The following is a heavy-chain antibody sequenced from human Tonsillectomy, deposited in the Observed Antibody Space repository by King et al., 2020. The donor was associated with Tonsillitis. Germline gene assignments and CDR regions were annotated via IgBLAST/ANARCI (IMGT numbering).Heavy chain of an antibody. CDR1: GGSFSGYY. V-gene: IGHV4-34*01. D-gene: IGHD4-23*01. CDR2: INHSGST. CDR3: ASTVAGAFDI. Sequence: VQLQQWGAGLLKPSETLSLTCAVYGGSFSGYYWSWIRQPPGKGLEWIGEINHSGSTNYNPSLKSRVTISVDTSKNQFSLKLSSVTAADTAVYYCASTVAGAFDIWGQGTMVTVSS. J-gene: IGHJ3*02.